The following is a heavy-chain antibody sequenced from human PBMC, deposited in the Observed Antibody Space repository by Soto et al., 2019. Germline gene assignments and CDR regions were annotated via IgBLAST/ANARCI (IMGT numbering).Heavy chain of an antibody. V-gene: IGHV4-59*08. J-gene: IGHJ4*02. CDR3: ARHISGTYASGYFDY. CDR2: IYDDGST. D-gene: IGHD1-20*01. Sequence: SETLSLTCSVSGGSITNYYWSWIRQSPEKGLEWIGYIYDDGSTTYNPSLNGRVTISVDTSKEQFSLKVNSVTAADTAVYYCARHISGTYASGYFDYWGQGTLVTVSS. CDR1: GGSITNYY.